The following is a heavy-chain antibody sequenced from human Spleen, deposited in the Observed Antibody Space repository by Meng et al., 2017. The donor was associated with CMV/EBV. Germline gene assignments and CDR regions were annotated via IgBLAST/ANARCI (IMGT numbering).Heavy chain of an antibody. CDR2: INPNSGGT. J-gene: IGHJ4*02. D-gene: IGHD2-2*01. CDR3: ARENWGNCSSTSCYLDY. Sequence: ASVKVSCKASGYTFTSYDINWVRQATRQGLEWMGWINPNSGGTNYAQKFQGRVTMTRDTSISTAYMELSRLRSDDTAVYYCARENWGNCSSTSCYLDYWGQGTLVTVSS. CDR1: GYTFTSYD. V-gene: IGHV1-2*02.